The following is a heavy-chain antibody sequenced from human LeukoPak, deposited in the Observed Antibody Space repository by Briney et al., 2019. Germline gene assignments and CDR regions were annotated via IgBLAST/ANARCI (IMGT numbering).Heavy chain of an antibody. CDR1: GASISSYY. J-gene: IGHJ4*02. CDR3: ARVSVVRGAPDYYFDY. Sequence: SETLSLTCTVSGASISSYYWSWIRQSPGKGLEWIGYLSYSGSTKYNSHFKSRVTLSVDTSTSQFSLRLKSVTAGDTAVYYCARVSVVRGAPDYYFDYWGQGTLVTVSS. V-gene: IGHV4-59*08. D-gene: IGHD3-10*01. CDR2: LSYSGST.